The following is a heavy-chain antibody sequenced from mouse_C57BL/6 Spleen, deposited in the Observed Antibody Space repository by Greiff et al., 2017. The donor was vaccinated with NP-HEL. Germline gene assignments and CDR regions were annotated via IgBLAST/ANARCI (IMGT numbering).Heavy chain of an antibody. CDR1: GFTFSSYT. CDR2: ISGGGGNT. V-gene: IGHV5-9*01. CDR3: ASAYGPCAY. J-gene: IGHJ3*01. D-gene: IGHD1-1*02. Sequence: EVMLVESGGGLVKPGGSLKLSCAASGFTFSSYTMSWVRQTPEKRLEWVATISGGGGNTYYPDSVKGRFTISRDNAKNTLYLQMSSLRSEDTALYYCASAYGPCAYWGQGTLVTVSA.